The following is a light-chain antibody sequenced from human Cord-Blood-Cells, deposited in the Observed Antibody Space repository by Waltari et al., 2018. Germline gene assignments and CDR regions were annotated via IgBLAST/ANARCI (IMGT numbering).Light chain of an antibody. V-gene: IGKV4-1*01. CDR2: WAS. CDR3: QQYYSTPYT. J-gene: IGKJ2*01. CDR1: QSVLYSPTNKNY. Sequence: DLVMTQFPDSLAVSLGERATINSQSSQSVLYSPTNKNYLAWYQQKPGQPPKLLISWASTRESGVPDRFSGSGSGTDFTLTISSLQAEDVAVYYCQQYYSTPYTFGQGTKLEIK.